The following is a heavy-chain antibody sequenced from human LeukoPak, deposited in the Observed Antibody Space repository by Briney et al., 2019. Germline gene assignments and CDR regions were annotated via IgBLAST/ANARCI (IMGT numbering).Heavy chain of an antibody. CDR3: ARETGDTAMGPSDY. Sequence: RASVKVSCKASGGTFSSYAISWVRQAPGQGLEWMGRIIPILGIANYAQKFQGRVTITADKSTSTAYMEPSSLRSEDTAVYYCARETGDTAMGPSDYWGQGTLVTVSS. CDR2: IIPILGIA. J-gene: IGHJ4*02. V-gene: IGHV1-69*04. CDR1: GGTFSSYA. D-gene: IGHD5-18*01.